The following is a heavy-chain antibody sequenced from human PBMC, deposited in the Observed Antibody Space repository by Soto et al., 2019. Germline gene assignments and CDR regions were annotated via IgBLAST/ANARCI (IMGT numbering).Heavy chain of an antibody. J-gene: IGHJ4*02. CDR1: GGTFSSYA. CDR3: ARRRRGRAGYEYYFDY. Sequence: QVQLVQSGAEVKKPGSSVKVSCKASGGTFSSYAISWVRQAPGQGLEWMGGIIHIFGTANYAQKFQGRVTITADKSTSTAYMELSSLRSEDTAVYYCARRRRGRAGYEYYFDYWGQGTLVTVSS. CDR2: IIHIFGTA. D-gene: IGHD3-9*01. V-gene: IGHV1-69*06.